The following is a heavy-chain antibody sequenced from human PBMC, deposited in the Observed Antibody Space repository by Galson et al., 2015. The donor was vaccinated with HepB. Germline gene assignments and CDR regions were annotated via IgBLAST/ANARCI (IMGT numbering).Heavy chain of an antibody. CDR3: AREAYYYDNSEQFDP. CDR1: GYTFTSYG. J-gene: IGHJ5*02. D-gene: IGHD3-22*01. Sequence: SVKVSCKASGYTFTSYGISWVRQAPGQGLEWMGWISAYNGNTNYAQKLQGRVTMTTDTSTSTAYMELRSLRSDDTAVYYCAREAYYYDNSEQFDPWGQGTLVTVSS. CDR2: ISAYNGNT. V-gene: IGHV1-18*04.